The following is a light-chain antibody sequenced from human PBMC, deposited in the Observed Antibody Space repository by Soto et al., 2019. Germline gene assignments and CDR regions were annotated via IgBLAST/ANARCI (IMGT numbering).Light chain of an antibody. Sequence: QSVLTQPASVSGSPGQSITISCTGTSSDVGGYKYVSWYQQHPGKAPKLIIYEVSNRPSGVSNRFSGSKSGNTASLTISGLQAEDETYYYCNSFTSSSTYVFGTGTKVTVL. CDR2: EVS. V-gene: IGLV2-14*01. CDR3: NSFTSSSTYV. CDR1: SSDVGGYKY. J-gene: IGLJ1*01.